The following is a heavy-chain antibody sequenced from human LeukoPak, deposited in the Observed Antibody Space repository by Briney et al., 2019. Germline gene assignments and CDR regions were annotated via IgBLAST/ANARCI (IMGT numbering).Heavy chain of an antibody. CDR3: AREYQTXLXYYGMDV. CDR2: ISSSSSTI. V-gene: IGHV3-48*01. J-gene: IGHJ6*02. D-gene: IGHD2-2*01. Sequence: GGSLRLSCAASGFTFSSYSMNWVRQAPGKGLEWVSYISSSSSTIYYADSVKGRFTISRDNSKNTLYLQMNSLRAEDTAVYYCAREYQTXLXYYGMDVWGQGTTVTVS. CDR1: GFTFSSYS.